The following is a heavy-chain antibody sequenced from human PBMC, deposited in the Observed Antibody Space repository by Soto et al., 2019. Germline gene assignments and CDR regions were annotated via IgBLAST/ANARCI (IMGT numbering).Heavy chain of an antibody. Sequence: QVQLQESGPGLVKPSETLSLTCTVSGGSITNYYWSWIRQPPGKGLEWIGYIYYSGSTSYNPSLKSRVTISLDTSENQFSLKLSSVTAAVTAVYYCARAPSIAARYDYWGQGSLVTVSS. CDR1: GGSITNYY. V-gene: IGHV4-59*01. CDR2: IYYSGST. D-gene: IGHD6-6*01. J-gene: IGHJ4*02. CDR3: ARAPSIAARYDY.